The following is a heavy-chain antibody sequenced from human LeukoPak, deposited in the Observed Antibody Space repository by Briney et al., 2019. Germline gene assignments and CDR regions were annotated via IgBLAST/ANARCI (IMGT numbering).Heavy chain of an antibody. V-gene: IGHV3-33*01. CDR3: ARLEEQWLEKYYYGMDV. CDR2: ICYDGSNK. Sequence: GGSLRLSCAASGFTFSSYGMHWVRQAPGKGLEGVAVICYDGSNKYYEDSVKGRFTISRDNSKNTLYLQMNSLRAEDTAVYYCARLEEQWLEKYYYGMDVWGQGTTVTVSS. D-gene: IGHD6-19*01. J-gene: IGHJ6*01. CDR1: GFTFSSYG.